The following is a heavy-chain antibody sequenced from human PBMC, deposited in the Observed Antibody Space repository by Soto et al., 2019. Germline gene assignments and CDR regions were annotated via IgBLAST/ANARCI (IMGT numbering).Heavy chain of an antibody. V-gene: IGHV1-3*01. D-gene: IGHD1-1*01. Sequence: ASVKVSCKASGYTFTSYAMHWVRQASGQRLEWMGWINAGNGNTKYSQKFQGRVTITRDTSASTAYMELSSLRSEDTAVYYCARDVYGTLGWYFDLWGRGTLVTVSS. CDR1: GYTFTSYA. CDR3: ARDVYGTLGWYFDL. CDR2: INAGNGNT. J-gene: IGHJ2*01.